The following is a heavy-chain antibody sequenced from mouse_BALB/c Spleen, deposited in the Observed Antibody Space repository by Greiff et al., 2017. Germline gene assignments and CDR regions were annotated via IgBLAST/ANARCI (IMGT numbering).Heavy chain of an antibody. J-gene: IGHJ4*01. CDR1: GYTFTSYW. Sequence: QVQLQQPGAELVRPGASVKLSCKASGYTFTSYWINWVKQRPGQGLEWIGNIYPSDSYTNYNQKFKDKATLTVDKSSSTAYMQLSSPTSEDSAVYYCTSSIVGEFGAMDYWGQGTSVTVSS. D-gene: IGHD2-5*01. V-gene: IGHV1-69*02. CDR2: IYPSDSYT. CDR3: TSSIVGEFGAMDY.